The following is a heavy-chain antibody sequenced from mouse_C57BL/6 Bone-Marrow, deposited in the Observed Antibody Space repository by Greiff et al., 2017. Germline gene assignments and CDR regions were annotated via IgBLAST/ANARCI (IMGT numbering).Heavy chain of an antibody. V-gene: IGHV5-9*01. CDR3: ARLGSYYSNYFDY. Sequence: EVQGVESGGGLVKPGGSLKLSCAASGFTFSSYTMSWVRQTPEKRLEWVATISGGGGNTYYPDSVKGRFTISRDNAKNTLYLQMSSLRSEDTALYYCARLGSYYSNYFDYWGQGTTLTVSS. CDR1: GFTFSSYT. J-gene: IGHJ2*01. D-gene: IGHD2-5*01. CDR2: ISGGGGNT.